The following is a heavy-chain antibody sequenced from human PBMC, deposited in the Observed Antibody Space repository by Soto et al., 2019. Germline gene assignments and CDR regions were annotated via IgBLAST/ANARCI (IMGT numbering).Heavy chain of an antibody. V-gene: IGHV2-5*02. D-gene: IGHD3-22*01. CDR2: VYRGGDDK. CDR3: AHTAASGDYWESFDF. Sequence: QITLKESGPTLVRPTQTLTLTCTFSGFSLSTDGVGVGWFRQAPGKAPEWLALVYRGGDDKRYSPSLKSRLTVSEDNSRTHMVLTMTNMDPVDTSTYYCAHTAASGDYWESFDFWGQGTLVTVSS. J-gene: IGHJ4*02. CDR1: GFSLSTDGVG.